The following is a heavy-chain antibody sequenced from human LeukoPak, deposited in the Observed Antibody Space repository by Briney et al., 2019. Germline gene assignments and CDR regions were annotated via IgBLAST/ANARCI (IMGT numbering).Heavy chain of an antibody. CDR3: ARGVVGANNWFDP. CDR2: INHSGSA. D-gene: IGHD1-26*01. J-gene: IGHJ5*02. CDR1: GGSFSGYY. V-gene: IGHV4-34*01. Sequence: PSETLSLTCAVYGGSFSGYYWSRIRQPPGKGLEWIGEINHSGSANYNPSLKSRVTISVDTSKNQFSLKLSSVTAADTAVYYCARGVVGANNWFDPWGQGTLVTVSS.